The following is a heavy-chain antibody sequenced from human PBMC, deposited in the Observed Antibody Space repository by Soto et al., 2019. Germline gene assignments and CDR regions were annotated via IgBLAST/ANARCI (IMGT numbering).Heavy chain of an antibody. CDR1: GGSISSNNW. J-gene: IGHJ4*02. CDR3: ARDSSGYSFIDN. Sequence: QVQLQESGPGLVKPSGTLSLTCAVSGGSISSNNWWSWVRQPPGKGLEWIGEIYHSGSINYNPSLNSRVTISVDKSKNQCSLKLTSVTAADTAVYYCARDSSGYSFIDNWGQGILVTVSS. V-gene: IGHV4-4*02. CDR2: IYHSGSI. D-gene: IGHD5-12*01.